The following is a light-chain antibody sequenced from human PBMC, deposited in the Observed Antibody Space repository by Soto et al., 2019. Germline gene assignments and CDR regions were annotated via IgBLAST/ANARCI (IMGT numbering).Light chain of an antibody. CDR3: SSYSSRNTHV. Sequence: QSALTQPASVSGSPGQSITISCTGTSSDVGGYNYVSWYQQHPGKAPKLMIYDVSNRPSGVSNRFSGSKSDNTASLTISGLQAEDEADYYCSSYSSRNTHVFGTGTKLTVL. CDR1: SSDVGGYNY. V-gene: IGLV2-14*03. CDR2: DVS. J-gene: IGLJ1*01.